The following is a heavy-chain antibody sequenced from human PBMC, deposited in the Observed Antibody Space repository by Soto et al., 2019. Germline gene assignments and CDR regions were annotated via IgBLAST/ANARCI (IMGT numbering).Heavy chain of an antibody. CDR1: GYTFSNYA. V-gene: IGHV1-3*01. D-gene: IGHD3-3*01. Sequence: SVKVSCKASGYTFSNYAMHWVRQAPGQRLEWMGWINSGNGNTKYSQKFQGRVTITRNTSASTAYMELSGLRSEDTAVYYCARNDFWRAQNWFDPWGQGTLVTVSS. J-gene: IGHJ5*02. CDR3: ARNDFWRAQNWFDP. CDR2: INSGNGNT.